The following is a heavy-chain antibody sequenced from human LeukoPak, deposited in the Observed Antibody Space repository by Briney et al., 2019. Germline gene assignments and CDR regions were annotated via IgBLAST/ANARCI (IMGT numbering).Heavy chain of an antibody. Sequence: GASVKVSCKASGYTFTGYYMHWVRQAPGQGLEGMGWINPNSGGTNYAQKFQGRVTMTRDTSISTAYMELSRLRSDDTAVYYCARVHSSGWYFKVLGAFDIWGQGTMVTVSS. CDR2: INPNSGGT. D-gene: IGHD6-19*01. CDR1: GYTFTGYY. V-gene: IGHV1-2*02. J-gene: IGHJ3*02. CDR3: ARVHSSGWYFKVLGAFDI.